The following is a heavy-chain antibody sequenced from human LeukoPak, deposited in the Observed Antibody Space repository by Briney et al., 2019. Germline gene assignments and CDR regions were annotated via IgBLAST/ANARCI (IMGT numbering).Heavy chain of an antibody. J-gene: IGHJ6*02. CDR2: LHSGGSI. CDR1: SGSVSSGSYY. CDR3: AGGEKTTSGGLIINYYYYGVDV. D-gene: IGHD3-16*02. V-gene: IGHV4-61*09. Sequence: KTSQTLSLTCTVSSGSVSSGSYYWSWIRQSAGKGLEWIGHLHSGGSINYNPSLESRVSMSVDPSKNQFSLRLTSVTATDTAVYYCAGGEKTTSGGLIINYYYYGVDVWGQGTTVIVSS.